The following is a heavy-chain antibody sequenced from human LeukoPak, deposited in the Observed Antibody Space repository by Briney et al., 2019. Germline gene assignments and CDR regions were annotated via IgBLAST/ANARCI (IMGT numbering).Heavy chain of an antibody. D-gene: IGHD1-7*01. V-gene: IGHV4-59*12. J-gene: IGHJ5*02. CDR2: IYYSGST. CDR1: GGSISSYY. Sequence: PSETLSLTCTVSGGSISSYYWNWIRQPPGKGLEWIGYIYYSGSTNYNPSLKSRVTISLDTSKNQFSLKLSSVTAADTAVYYCARGRLELRLFDPWGQGTLVTVSS. CDR3: ARGRLELRLFDP.